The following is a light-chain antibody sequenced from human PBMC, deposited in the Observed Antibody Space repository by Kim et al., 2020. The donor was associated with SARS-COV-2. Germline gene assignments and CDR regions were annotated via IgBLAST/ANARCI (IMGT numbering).Light chain of an antibody. CDR1: QTISCF. J-gene: IGKJ2*01. Sequence: DIQMTQSPSSLSASVGDRVTITCRASQTISCFLNWYQQKPGKPPKLLIYETSSLHSGVSSRFSGSESGTDFTLTISSLQPEDFATYYCQQTYSTPHTFGQGTKLEI. V-gene: IGKV1-39*01. CDR2: ETS. CDR3: QQTYSTPHT.